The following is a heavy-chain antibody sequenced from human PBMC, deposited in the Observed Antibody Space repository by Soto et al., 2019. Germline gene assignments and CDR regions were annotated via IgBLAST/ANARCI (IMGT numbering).Heavy chain of an antibody. D-gene: IGHD3-3*01. V-gene: IGHV4-39*01. CDR1: GGSISSSSYY. Sequence: PSETLSLTCTVSGGSISSSSYYWGWIRQPPGKGLEWIGSIYYSGSTYYNPSLKSRVTISVDTSKNQFSLKLSSVTAADTAVYYCARVLRFLEWSERPLVFDYWGQGTLVTVSS. CDR2: IYYSGST. CDR3: ARVLRFLEWSERPLVFDY. J-gene: IGHJ4*02.